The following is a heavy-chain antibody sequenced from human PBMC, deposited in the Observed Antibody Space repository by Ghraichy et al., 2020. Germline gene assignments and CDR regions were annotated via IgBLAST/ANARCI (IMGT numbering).Heavy chain of an antibody. J-gene: IGHJ6*02. CDR1: GFTFSSYA. Sequence: GGSLRLSCAASGFTFSSYAMHWVRQAPGKGLEWVAVISYDGSNKYYADSVKGRFTISRDNSKNTLYLQMNSLRAEDTAVYYCARGGYHDFWSGTYGMDVWGQGTTVTVSS. CDR2: ISYDGSNK. V-gene: IGHV3-30-3*01. CDR3: ARGGYHDFWSGTYGMDV. D-gene: IGHD3-3*01.